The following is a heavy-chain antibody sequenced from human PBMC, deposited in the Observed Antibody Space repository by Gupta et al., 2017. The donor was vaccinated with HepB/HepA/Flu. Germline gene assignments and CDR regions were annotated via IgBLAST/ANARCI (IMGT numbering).Heavy chain of an antibody. J-gene: IGHJ6*02. V-gene: IGHV3-30*18. Sequence: QMQLVESGGGVVQPGGSLRLPCAASGFPFSSYGMPWSRQAGKGLEWVAVMSFDGSDKYYADYVKGRFTIARDNPKNTLYLQMHSLRLEDTAIYYCVKGDRASWRTRGDYGMDVWGQGTTVTVAS. CDR3: VKGDRASWRTRGDYGMDV. D-gene: IGHD2-2*01. CDR2: MSFDGSDK. CDR1: GFPFSSYG.